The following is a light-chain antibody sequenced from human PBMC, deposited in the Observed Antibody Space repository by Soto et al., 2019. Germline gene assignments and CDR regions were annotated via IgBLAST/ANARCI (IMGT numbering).Light chain of an antibody. CDR2: EVS. Sequence: QSALTQPASVSGSPGQSVTISCAGTSSDVGGYNYVSWYQQHPGKAPKLMIYEVSNRPSGVSNRFPGSKYANKASLTISGLQAEDEADYYCTSYTSSSTYVFGTGTKLTVL. CDR1: SSDVGGYNY. CDR3: TSYTSSSTYV. J-gene: IGLJ1*01. V-gene: IGLV2-14*01.